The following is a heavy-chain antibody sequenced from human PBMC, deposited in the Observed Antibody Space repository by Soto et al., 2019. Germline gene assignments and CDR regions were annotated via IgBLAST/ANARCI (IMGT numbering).Heavy chain of an antibody. J-gene: IGHJ4*02. V-gene: IGHV3-23*01. CDR2: IGSGGAPT. CDR1: GFTFNTYD. D-gene: IGHD3-22*01. CDR3: AKARATYDTSGFYFRPLDS. Sequence: EVQLLESGGDLVQPGGSLRLSCAASGFTFNTYDMSWVRQAPGKGLEWVAVIGSGGAPTYYADSVKGRFTISRDNSKNTLLLQMYGLRAEDTAVYYCAKARATYDTSGFYFRPLDSWGQGTLVTVSS.